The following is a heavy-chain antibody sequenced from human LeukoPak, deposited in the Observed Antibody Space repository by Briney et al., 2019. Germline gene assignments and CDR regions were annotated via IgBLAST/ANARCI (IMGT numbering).Heavy chain of an antibody. J-gene: IGHJ2*01. CDR2: ISWNSGSI. CDR3: AKVAGYQLYWYFDL. CDR1: GFTFDDYA. V-gene: IGHV3-9*01. D-gene: IGHD2-2*01. Sequence: GRSLRLSCAASGFTFDDYAMHWVRQAPGKGLEWVSGISWNSGSIGYADSVKGRFTISRDNAKNSLYLQMNSLRAEDTALYYCAKVAGYQLYWYFDLWGRGTLVTVSS.